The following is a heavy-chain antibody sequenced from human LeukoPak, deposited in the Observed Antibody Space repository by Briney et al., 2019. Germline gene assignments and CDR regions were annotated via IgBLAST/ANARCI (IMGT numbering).Heavy chain of an antibody. CDR3: ARAASSGWYNY. V-gene: IGHV3-7*01. D-gene: IGHD6-19*01. CDR2: IKQDGSEK. J-gene: IGHJ4*02. Sequence: GGSLRLPCAASGFTFSSYWMSWVRQAPGKGLEWVANIKQDGSEKYYVDSVKGRFTISRDNAKNSLYLQMNSLRAEDTAVYYCARAASSGWYNYWGQGTLVTVSS. CDR1: GFTFSSYW.